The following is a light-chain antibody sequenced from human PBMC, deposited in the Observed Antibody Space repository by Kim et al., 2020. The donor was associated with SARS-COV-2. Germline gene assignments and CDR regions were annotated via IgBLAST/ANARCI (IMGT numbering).Light chain of an antibody. V-gene: IGLV3-1*01. CDR3: QAWDSSIYV. CDR2: RDN. CDR1: KLGDKY. J-gene: IGLJ1*01. Sequence: SYELTQPPSVSVSPGQTASITCSGDKLGDKYASWYQQKPGQSPVVVILRDNRRPSGIPERFSGSNSGNTATLTISGTQAMDEADYCCQAWDSSIYVFGTGTKVTVL.